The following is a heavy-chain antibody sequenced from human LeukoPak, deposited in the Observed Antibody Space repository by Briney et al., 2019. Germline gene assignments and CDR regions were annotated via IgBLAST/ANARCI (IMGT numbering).Heavy chain of an antibody. J-gene: IGHJ4*02. D-gene: IGHD3-3*01. CDR2: ISGSGGST. CDR1: GFTFDDYA. V-gene: IGHV3-23*01. CDR3: AKDGDFWSGYYKGSDSESY. Sequence: PGRSLRLSCAASGFTFDDYAMHWVRQAPGKGLEWVSAISGSGGSTYYADSVKGRFTISRDNSKNTLYLQMNSLRAEDTAVYYCAKDGDFWSGYYKGSDSESYWGQGTLVTVSS.